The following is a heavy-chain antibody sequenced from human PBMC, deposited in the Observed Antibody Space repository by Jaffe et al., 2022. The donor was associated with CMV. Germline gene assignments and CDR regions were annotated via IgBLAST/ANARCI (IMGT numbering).Heavy chain of an antibody. CDR3: AREGALWSPRYYYDSSGYGYMDV. D-gene: IGHD3-22*01. CDR2: IKQDGSEK. Sequence: EVQLVESGGGLVQPGGSLRLSCAASGFTFSSYWMSWVRQAPGKGLEWVANIKQDGSEKYYVDSVKGRFTISRDNAKNSLYLQMNSLRAEDTAVYYCAREGALWSPRYYYDSSGYGYMDVWGKGTTVTVSS. V-gene: IGHV3-7*03. CDR1: GFTFSSYW. J-gene: IGHJ6*03.